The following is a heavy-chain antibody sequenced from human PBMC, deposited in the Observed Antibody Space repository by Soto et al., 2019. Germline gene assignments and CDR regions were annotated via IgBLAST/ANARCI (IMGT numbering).Heavy chain of an antibody. CDR3: ARHDYYSYMDV. CDR2: ISSSSSTI. V-gene: IGHV3-48*01. J-gene: IGHJ6*03. Sequence: PGGSLRLSCAASGFTFSSYSMNWVRQAPGKGLEWVSYISSSSSTIYYADSVKGRFTISRDNAKNSLYLQMNSLRAEDTAVYYCARHDYYSYMDVRGKGTTVTVSS. CDR1: GFTFSSYS.